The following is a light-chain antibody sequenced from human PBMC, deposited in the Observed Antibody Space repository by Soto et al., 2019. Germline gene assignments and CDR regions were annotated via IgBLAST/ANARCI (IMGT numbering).Light chain of an antibody. CDR3: VLYMGSGISV. CDR2: STN. J-gene: IGLJ3*02. CDR1: AGSVSTSYY. V-gene: IGLV8-61*01. Sequence: QTVVTQEPSVSVSPGRTVTLTCGLSAGSVSTSYYPIWYQQTPGQAPRTLIYSTNTRSSGVPDRFSGSILGNKAALTITGAQADDESDYYCVLYMGSGISVFGGGTKVTVL.